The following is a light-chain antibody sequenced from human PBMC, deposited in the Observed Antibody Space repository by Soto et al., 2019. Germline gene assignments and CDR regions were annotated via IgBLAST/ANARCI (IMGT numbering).Light chain of an antibody. Sequence: EIVLMQSPGTLSLSPGERATLSCRTSQSVSSTSLAWYHQKPGRAPRLLIYGASTRATGIPDRFTGSGSGRHFTLTISRLEPGDFAVYYCQQHGISHITFGQGTRLEI. CDR1: QSVSSTS. CDR3: QQHGISHIT. V-gene: IGKV3-20*01. CDR2: GAS. J-gene: IGKJ5*01.